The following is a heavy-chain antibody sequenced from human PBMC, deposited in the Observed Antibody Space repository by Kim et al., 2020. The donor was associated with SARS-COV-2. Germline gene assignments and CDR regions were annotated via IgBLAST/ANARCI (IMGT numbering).Heavy chain of an antibody. CDR1: GFTFSSYA. CDR2: ISGSGGST. Sequence: GGSLRLSCAASGFTFSSYAMSWVRQAPGKGLEWVSAISGSGGSTYYADSVKGRFTISRDNSKNTLYLQMNSLGAEDTAVYYCAKGAGVLRYFDWSHTSNWFDPWGQGTLVTVSS. V-gene: IGHV3-23*01. CDR3: AKGAGVLRYFDWSHTSNWFDP. J-gene: IGHJ5*02. D-gene: IGHD3-9*01.